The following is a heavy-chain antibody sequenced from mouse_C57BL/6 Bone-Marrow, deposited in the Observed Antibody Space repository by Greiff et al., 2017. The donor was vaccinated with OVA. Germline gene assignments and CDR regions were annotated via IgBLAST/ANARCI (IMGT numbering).Heavy chain of an antibody. V-gene: IGHV1-63*01. CDR3: ARVLRYLDY. CDR2: IYPGGGYT. CDR1: GYTFTNYW. Sequence: VNVVESGAELVRPGTSVKMSCKASGYTFTNYWIGWAKQRPGHGLEWIGDIYPGGGYTNYNEKFKGKATLTADKSSSTAYMQFSSLTSEDSAIYYCARVLRYLDYWGQGTTLTVSS. J-gene: IGHJ2*01. D-gene: IGHD1-1*01.